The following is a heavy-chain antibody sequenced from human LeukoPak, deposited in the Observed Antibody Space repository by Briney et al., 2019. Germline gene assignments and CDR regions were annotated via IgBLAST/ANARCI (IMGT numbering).Heavy chain of an antibody. V-gene: IGHV3-23*01. CDR3: AKEVRAIYRGVMGDY. CDR2: ISGSSGST. CDR1: RCTFISYA. D-gene: IGHD3-10*01. Sequence: ALRLSCAASRCTFISYAWRWLGQPPAKELEWGSAISGSSGSTYYADHVKGRFTISRDNSKNTLYLQMNSLRAEDTAVYYCAKEVRAIYRGVMGDYWGQGTLVTVSS. J-gene: IGHJ4*02.